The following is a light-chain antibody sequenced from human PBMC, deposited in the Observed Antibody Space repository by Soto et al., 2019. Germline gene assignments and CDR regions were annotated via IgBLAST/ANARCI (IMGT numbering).Light chain of an antibody. V-gene: IGLV2-8*01. CDR1: SSDVGGYNY. CDR3: SSNAGSIVI. J-gene: IGLJ2*01. Sequence: QSALTQPPSASGSPGQSVTITWTGTSSDVGGYNYVSWYQQHPGKTPKLMIYEVTKRPSGVPDRFSDSKSGNTASLTVSGLQAEDEADYYCSSNAGSIVIFGGGTKLTVL. CDR2: EVT.